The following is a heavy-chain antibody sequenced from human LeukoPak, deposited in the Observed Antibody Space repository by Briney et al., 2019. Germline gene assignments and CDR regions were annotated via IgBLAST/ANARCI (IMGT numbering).Heavy chain of an antibody. D-gene: IGHD3-9*01. CDR3: AREGLRYFDWLSDPYFDY. Sequence: PSETLSLTCTVSGGSISSYYWSWIRQPAGKGLEWIGRIYTSGSTNYNPSLKSRVTMSVDTSKNQFSLKLSSVTAADTAVYYCAREGLRYFDWLSDPYFDYWGQGTLVTVSS. CDR2: IYTSGST. J-gene: IGHJ4*02. CDR1: GGSISSYY. V-gene: IGHV4-4*07.